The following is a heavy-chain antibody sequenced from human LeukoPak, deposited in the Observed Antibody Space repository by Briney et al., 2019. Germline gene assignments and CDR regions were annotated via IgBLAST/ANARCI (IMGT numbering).Heavy chain of an antibody. CDR2: IGASGGST. J-gene: IGHJ4*02. CDR3: AKDIQGAN. CDR1: GFTFSFAA. Sequence: PGGSLRLSCAASGFTFSFAAMTWVRQGPGKGLEWVSLIGASGGSTYYADSVKGRFTISRDNSKNTVYLQMNSLRAEDTALYYCAKDIQGANWGQGTLVTVSS. V-gene: IGHV3-23*01. D-gene: IGHD5-18*01.